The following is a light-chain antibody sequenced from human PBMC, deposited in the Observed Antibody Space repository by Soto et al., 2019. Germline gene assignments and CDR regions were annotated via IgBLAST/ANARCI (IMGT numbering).Light chain of an antibody. CDR1: QSISSN. V-gene: IGKV3-15*01. CDR2: GAS. CDR3: QQGSTWPT. J-gene: IGKJ1*01. Sequence: ERVMTQSPATLSVSPGERATLSCRASQSISSNLAWYQQKPGQAPRLLIYGASTRATGIPARFSGSGSGTEFTLTISSLQSEDFAVYYCQQGSTWPTFGQGTRVDIK.